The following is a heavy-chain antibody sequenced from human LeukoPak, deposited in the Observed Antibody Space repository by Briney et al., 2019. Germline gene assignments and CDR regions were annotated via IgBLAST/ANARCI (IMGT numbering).Heavy chain of an antibody. CDR2: IYHSGTT. Sequence: SETLSLTCTVSGGSISSYYWSWIRQPPGKGLGWIGYIYHSGTTNYNSSLKSRVTISVDTSKNQFSLKLSSVTAADTAVYYCAREGGQYYFDYWGQGTLVTVSS. D-gene: IGHD1-26*01. J-gene: IGHJ4*02. CDR1: GGSISSYY. CDR3: AREGGQYYFDY. V-gene: IGHV4-59*01.